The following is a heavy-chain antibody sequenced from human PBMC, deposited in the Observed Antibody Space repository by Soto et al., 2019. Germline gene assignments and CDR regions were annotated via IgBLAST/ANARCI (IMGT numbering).Heavy chain of an antibody. V-gene: IGHV1-69*13. CDR3: ARDVPLNYYDGTFSYYAMDV. CDR1: GGTFSSHA. D-gene: IGHD3-16*01. CDR2: IIPFFKAT. J-gene: IGHJ6*02. Sequence: SVKVSCKASGGTFSSHAISWVREAPGQGLEWMGGIIPFFKATNYAQKFQGRVTITADDSTSTAYMDLYSLRSEDTAVYYCARDVPLNYYDGTFSYYAMDVWGQGTTVTVSS.